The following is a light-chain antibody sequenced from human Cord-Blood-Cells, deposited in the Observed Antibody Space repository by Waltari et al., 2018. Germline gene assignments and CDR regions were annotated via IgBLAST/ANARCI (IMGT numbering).Light chain of an antibody. V-gene: IGKV3-15*01. CDR3: QQYNNWPPYT. Sequence: EIVMTQSPATLSVSPGERATLSCSASQSVSSNLAWYQQKPGQAPRLLIYGASTRATGIPARFSGSESGTEFTLTISSLQSEDFAVYYCQQYNNWPPYTFGQGTKLEIK. CDR2: GAS. J-gene: IGKJ2*01. CDR1: QSVSSN.